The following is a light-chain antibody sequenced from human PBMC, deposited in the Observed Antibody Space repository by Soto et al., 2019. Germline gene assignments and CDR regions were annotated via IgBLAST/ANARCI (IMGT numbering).Light chain of an antibody. V-gene: IGLV1-47*01. CDR2: RNN. CDR1: SSNIGSNY. CDR3: AAWDDSLSGRV. Sequence: QSALTQPPSASGTPGQRVTISCSGSSSNIGSNYVYWYQQLPGTAPKLLIYRNNQRPSGVPDRFSGSKSGTSASLAISGLLSEDEADYYCAAWDDSLSGRVFGGGAKLTVL. J-gene: IGLJ2*01.